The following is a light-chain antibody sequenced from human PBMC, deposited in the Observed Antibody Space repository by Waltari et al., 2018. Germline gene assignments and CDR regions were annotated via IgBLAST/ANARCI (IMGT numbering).Light chain of an antibody. CDR2: RNN. J-gene: IGLJ2*01. CDR1: SSHIGSNY. CDR3: AAWDDSLSGVV. Sequence: SVLTQPPSASGTPGPRVTISCSGRSSHIGSNYVYWYQQLPGTAPKLLIYRNNQRPSGVPDRFSGSKSGTSASLAISGLRSEDEADYYCAAWDDSLSGVVFGGGTKLTVL. V-gene: IGLV1-47*01.